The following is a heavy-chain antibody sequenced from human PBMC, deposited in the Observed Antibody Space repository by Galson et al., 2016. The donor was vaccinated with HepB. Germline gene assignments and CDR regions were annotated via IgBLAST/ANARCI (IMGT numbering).Heavy chain of an antibody. J-gene: IGHJ4*02. D-gene: IGHD2-15*01. CDR3: ITDLRGGYFTGGSCLDY. V-gene: IGHV3-15*01. CDR1: GFTFSKAW. Sequence: SLRLSCAASGFTFSKAWMSWVRQAPGKGLEWVGRIKRRSDGATTDYAAPVKGRFTISRDDSKNTVYLQMNSLKTEDTAVYFCITDLRGGYFTGGSCLDYWGQGTLVTVSS. CDR2: IKRRSDGATT.